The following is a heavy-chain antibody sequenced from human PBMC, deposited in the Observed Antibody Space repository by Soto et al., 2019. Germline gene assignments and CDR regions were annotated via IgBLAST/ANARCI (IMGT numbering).Heavy chain of an antibody. CDR3: ATSYGSGYRAFDY. J-gene: IGHJ4*02. CDR2: ISPYTSMT. Sequence: GASVKVSCTASGYIFVNYGIAWVRQAPGQGLEWVGRISPYTSMTNYAQKFQGRVTMTADKSTNTAYMELRSLRSEDTAMYYCATSYGSGYRAFDYWGQGALVTVSS. V-gene: IGHV1-18*01. D-gene: IGHD3-10*01. CDR1: GYIFVNYG.